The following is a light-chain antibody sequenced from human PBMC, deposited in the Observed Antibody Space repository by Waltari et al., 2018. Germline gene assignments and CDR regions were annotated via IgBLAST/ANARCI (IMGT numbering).Light chain of an antibody. CDR1: SSDVGYYNH. Sequence: QSALTQPRSVSGSPGQSVTISCTGTSSDVGYYNHVSWYQQQPGKAPKVIIYDVNERPSGVPDRFSGSKSGNPASLTISGLQAEDEADYYCCSYAGNYLRVFGGGTKLTVL. V-gene: IGLV2-11*01. CDR2: DVN. J-gene: IGLJ2*01. CDR3: CSYAGNYLRV.